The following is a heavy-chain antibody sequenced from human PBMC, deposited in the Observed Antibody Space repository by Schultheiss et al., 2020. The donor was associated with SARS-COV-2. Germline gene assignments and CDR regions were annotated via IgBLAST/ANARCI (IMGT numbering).Heavy chain of an antibody. CDR1: GGIFSSYI. D-gene: IGHD2-2*01. CDR2: IIPIFGTA. V-gene: IGHV1-69*05. CDR3: ARGRSGFGIVVVPSWLGYFDY. J-gene: IGHJ4*02. Sequence: SVKVSCKASGGIFSSYIISWVRQAPGQGLEWMGGIIPIFGTANYAQNFQGRVTITRDTYASTAYMDLSSLRSEDTAVYYCARGRSGFGIVVVPSWLGYFDYWGQGTLVTVSS.